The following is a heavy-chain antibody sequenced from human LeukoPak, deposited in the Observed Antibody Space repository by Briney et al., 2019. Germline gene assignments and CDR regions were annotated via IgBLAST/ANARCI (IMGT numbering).Heavy chain of an antibody. CDR3: ARTMQQWLVDAAGGDY. CDR1: GYTFTSYY. Sequence: ASVKVSCKASGYTFTSYYMHWVRQAPGQGLEWMGIINPSGGSTSYAQKFQGRVTMTRDTSTSTAYMELRSLRSDDTAVYYCARTMQQWLVDAAGGDYWGQGTLVTVSS. CDR2: INPSGGST. D-gene: IGHD6-19*01. V-gene: IGHV1-46*01. J-gene: IGHJ4*02.